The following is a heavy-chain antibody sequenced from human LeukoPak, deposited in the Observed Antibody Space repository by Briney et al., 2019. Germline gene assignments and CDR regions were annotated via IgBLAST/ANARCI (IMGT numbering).Heavy chain of an antibody. Sequence: EASVKVSCKVSGYTLTELSMHWVRQAPGKGLEWMGGFDPEDGETIYAQKFQGRVTMTEDTSTDTAYMELSSLRSEDTAVYYCATDLYCSGGSCYSAYFQHRGQGTLVTVSS. CDR3: ATDLYCSGGSCYSAYFQH. D-gene: IGHD2-15*01. CDR1: GYTLTELS. J-gene: IGHJ1*01. CDR2: FDPEDGET. V-gene: IGHV1-24*01.